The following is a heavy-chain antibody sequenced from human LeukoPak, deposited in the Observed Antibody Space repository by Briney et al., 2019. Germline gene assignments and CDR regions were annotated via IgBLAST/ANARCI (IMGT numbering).Heavy chain of an antibody. D-gene: IGHD3-9*01. CDR1: GFSFSSYS. V-gene: IGHV3-21*01. J-gene: IGHJ4*02. CDR2: ISSSSTYI. CDR3: ARDFYLDYDVLTGYCDQ. Sequence: GGSLRLSCSASGFSFSSYSMTWVRQAPGKGLEWVSCISSSSTYIYFADSVKGRFTISRDNSKNSLYLQMNSLRAEDTAVYFCARDFYLDYDVLTGYCDQWGRGTLVTVSS.